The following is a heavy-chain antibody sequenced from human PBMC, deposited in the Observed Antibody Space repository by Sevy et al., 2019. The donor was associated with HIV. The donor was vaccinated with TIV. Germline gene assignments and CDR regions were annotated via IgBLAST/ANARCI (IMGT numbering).Heavy chain of an antibody. CDR3: LREDNNARTTLLSFDI. V-gene: IGHV1-2*06. CDR1: GYIFSDYN. CDR2: INPNSGVT. Sequence: ASVKVSCKATGYIFSDYNMHWVRQAPGQGLEWMALINPNSGVTIYAHNFRGRVSVTRDTSMSTAYMELSGLTSDDTAVYYCLREDNNARTTLLSFDIWGQGTMVTVSS. J-gene: IGHJ3*02. D-gene: IGHD1-1*01.